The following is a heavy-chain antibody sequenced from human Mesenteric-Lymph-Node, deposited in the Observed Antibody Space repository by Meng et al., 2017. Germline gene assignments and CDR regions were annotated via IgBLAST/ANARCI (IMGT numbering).Heavy chain of an antibody. CDR3: ARQGYYYVAEDY. V-gene: IGHV1-18*01. Sequence: QSVQTEARWKKPGASVKVSCKASGYTFTSYGISWVRQAPGQGLEWMGWISAYNGNTNYAQKLQGRVTMTTDTSTSTAYMELRSLRSDDTAVYYCARQGYYYVAEDYWGQGTLVTVSS. J-gene: IGHJ4*02. CDR2: ISAYNGNT. D-gene: IGHD3-22*01. CDR1: GYTFTSYG.